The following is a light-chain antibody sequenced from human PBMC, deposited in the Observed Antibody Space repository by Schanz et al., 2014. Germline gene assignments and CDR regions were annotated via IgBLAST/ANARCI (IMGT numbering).Light chain of an antibody. J-gene: IGLJ2*01. V-gene: IGLV2-14*03. CDR2: DVS. CDR1: SSDVVGYNY. CDR3: SSYTSSSTLV. Sequence: QSVLTQPASVSGSPGQSITISCTGTSSDVVGYNYVSWYQHHPGKAPKLMIYDVSNRPSGVSNRFSGSKSGNTASLTISGLQAEDEADYYCSSYTSSSTLVFGGGTKLTVL.